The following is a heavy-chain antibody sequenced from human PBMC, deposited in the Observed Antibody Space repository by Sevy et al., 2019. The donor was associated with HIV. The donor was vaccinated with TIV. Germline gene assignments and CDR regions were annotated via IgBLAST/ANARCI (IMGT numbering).Heavy chain of an antibody. D-gene: IGHD1-7*01. J-gene: IGHJ6*02. Sequence: GVSLRLSCAASGFTFSSYSMNWVRQAPGKGLEWVSSISSSSSYIYYADSVKGRFTISRDNAKNSLYLQMNSLRAEDTAVYYCARIEGITGTFDYYYYGMDVWGQGTTVTVSS. CDR1: GFTFSSYS. CDR2: ISSSSSYI. CDR3: ARIEGITGTFDYYYYGMDV. V-gene: IGHV3-21*01.